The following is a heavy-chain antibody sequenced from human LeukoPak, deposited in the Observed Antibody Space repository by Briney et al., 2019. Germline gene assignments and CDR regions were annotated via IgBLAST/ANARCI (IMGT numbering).Heavy chain of an antibody. J-gene: IGHJ4*02. CDR2: ITSTSRYA. CDR3: AREDGYCSGGNCYSYFDS. CDR1: GFTFNTFA. D-gene: IGHD2-15*01. Sequence: PGGSLRLSCAASGFTFNTFAMNRVRQAPGKGLEWISSITSTSRYAYYVDSVRGRFTISRDNAKNSLFLQMNNLRVEDTALYYCAREDGYCSGGNCYSYFDSWGQGTLVTVSS. V-gene: IGHV3-21*01.